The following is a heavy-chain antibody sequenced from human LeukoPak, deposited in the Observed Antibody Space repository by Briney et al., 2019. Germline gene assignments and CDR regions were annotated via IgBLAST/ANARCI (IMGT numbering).Heavy chain of an antibody. CDR1: GGSISSGGYY. CDR2: IYYSGST. V-gene: IGHV4-31*03. Sequence: SETLSLTCTVSGGSISSGGYYWSWIRQHPGKGLEWIGYIYYSGSTYYNPSLKSRVTISVDTSKNQFSLKLSSVTAADTAVYYCARGRGSSGWYVRPSYYYYGMDVWGQGTTVTVSS. CDR3: ARGRGSSGWYVRPSYYYYGMDV. D-gene: IGHD6-19*01. J-gene: IGHJ6*02.